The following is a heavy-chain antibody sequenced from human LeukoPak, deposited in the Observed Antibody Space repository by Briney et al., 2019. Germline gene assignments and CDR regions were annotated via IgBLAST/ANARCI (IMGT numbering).Heavy chain of an antibody. J-gene: IGHJ4*02. Sequence: ESGPTLVKPTQTLTLTCTFSGFSLSTSGVGVGWIRQPPGKALEWLALIYWDDDKRYSPSLKSRLTITKDTSKNQVVLTMTSMDPVDTATYYCAHTEGDSSGYHHYFDYWGQGTLVTVSS. CDR3: AHTEGDSSGYHHYFDY. CDR1: GFSLSTSGVG. CDR2: IYWDDDK. V-gene: IGHV2-5*02. D-gene: IGHD3-22*01.